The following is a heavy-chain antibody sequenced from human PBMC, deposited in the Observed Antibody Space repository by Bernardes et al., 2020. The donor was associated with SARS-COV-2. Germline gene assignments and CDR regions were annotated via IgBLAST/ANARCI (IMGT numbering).Heavy chain of an antibody. V-gene: IGHV3-66*01. Sequence: GGSLRLSCAASGFTVSTNYMSWVRQAPGKGPEWVSVIYPGGNTYSADSVKGRFTISRDNSKNTMFLQMNSLTTEDTAVYYCVRDYPDPADWVQGTLVTVSS. CDR3: VRDYPDPAD. CDR1: GFTVSTNY. J-gene: IGHJ4*02. CDR2: IYPGGNT. D-gene: IGHD6-13*01.